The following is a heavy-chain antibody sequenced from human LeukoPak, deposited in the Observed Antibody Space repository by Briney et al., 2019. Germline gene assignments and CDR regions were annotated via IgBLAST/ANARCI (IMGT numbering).Heavy chain of an antibody. CDR3: ARDRWELLTPYYGMDV. V-gene: IGHV1-2*06. CDR1: GYTFTGYY. CDR2: INPNSGGT. Sequence: ASVKVSCKASGYTFTGYYMHWVRQAPGQGLEWMGRINPNSGGTNYAQKFRGRVTMTRDTSISTAYMELSRLRSDDTAVYYCARDRWELLTPYYGMDVWGQGTTVTVSS. J-gene: IGHJ6*02. D-gene: IGHD1-26*01.